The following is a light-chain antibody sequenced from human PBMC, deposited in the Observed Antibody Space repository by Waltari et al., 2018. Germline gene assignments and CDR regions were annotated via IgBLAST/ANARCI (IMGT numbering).Light chain of an antibody. V-gene: IGLV4-69*01. CDR2: VNSDGEH. CDR1: SGHTSYA. CDR3: QTWDTNIVV. J-gene: IGLJ2*01. Sequence: QLLVTQSPSASASLGASVKLTCTLSSGHTSYAIAWPQHQSEKGPRVLMSVNSDGEHTKRGGIPDRFSGSSAEAECFLTIYSHQAEDEADYCSQTWDTNIVVFGGGTKVTVL.